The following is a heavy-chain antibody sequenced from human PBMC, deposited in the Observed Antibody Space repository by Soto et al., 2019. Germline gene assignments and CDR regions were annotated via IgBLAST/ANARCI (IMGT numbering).Heavy chain of an antibody. J-gene: IGHJ4*02. D-gene: IGHD2-2*02. CDR1: GGSISSGGYY. Sequence: SETLSLTCTVSGGSISSGGYYWSWIRQHPGKGLEWIGYIYYSGSTYYNPSLKSRVTISVDTSKNQFSLKLSSVTAADTAVYYCARGPIVVVPAAILPYYFDYWSQGTLVTVSS. CDR3: ARGPIVVVPAAILPYYFDY. CDR2: IYYSGST. V-gene: IGHV4-31*03.